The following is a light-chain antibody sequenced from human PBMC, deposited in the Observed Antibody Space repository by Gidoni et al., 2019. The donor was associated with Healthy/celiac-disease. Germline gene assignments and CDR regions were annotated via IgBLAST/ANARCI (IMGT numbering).Light chain of an antibody. CDR3: QQSYSTPRT. CDR2: AAS. CDR1: QSISSY. V-gene: IGKV1-39*01. Sequence: DIQMTQSPYSLAASVGDRVTITGRASQSISSYLNWYQQKPGKAPKLLIYAASSLQSGVPSSFSGSGSGTYFTLTISSLQPEDFATYYCQQSYSTPRTFGQGTKVEIK. J-gene: IGKJ1*01.